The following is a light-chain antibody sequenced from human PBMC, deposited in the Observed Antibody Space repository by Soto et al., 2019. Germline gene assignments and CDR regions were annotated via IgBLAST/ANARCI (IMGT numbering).Light chain of an antibody. CDR1: SSDVGGYNY. J-gene: IGLJ1*01. CDR2: EVN. Sequence: QSVLTQPPSASGSPGQSVTISCTGTSSDVGGYNYVSWYQQNPGKVPKLMIYEVNKRASGVPDRFSGSKSGNTASLTVSGLQDEDEAYYYCTSYAGGNNVFGTGTKLTVL. CDR3: TSYAGGNNV. V-gene: IGLV2-8*01.